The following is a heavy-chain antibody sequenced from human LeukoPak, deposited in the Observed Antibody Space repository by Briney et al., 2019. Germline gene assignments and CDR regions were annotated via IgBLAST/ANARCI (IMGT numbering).Heavy chain of an antibody. V-gene: IGHV3-21*01. D-gene: IGHD6-13*01. J-gene: IGHJ3*02. Sequence: GGSLRLSCAASGFTFSSYAMSWARQAPGKGLEWVSSISSSSYIYYADSVKGRFTISRDNAKNSLYLQMNSLRAEDTAVYYCASRIAAAGKGVDIWGQGTMVTASS. CDR3: ASRIAAAGKGVDI. CDR2: ISSSSYI. CDR1: GFTFSSYA.